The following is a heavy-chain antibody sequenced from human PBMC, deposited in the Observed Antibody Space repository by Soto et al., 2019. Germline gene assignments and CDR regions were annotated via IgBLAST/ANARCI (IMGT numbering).Heavy chain of an antibody. CDR2: VYHSGTT. V-gene: IGHV4-4*02. CDR3: ATRGPRRAFDI. Sequence: QVQLQESGPGLVKPSGTLSLTCAVSGGSISDNWWSWVRQPPGKGLEWIGEVYHSGTTYYNPSLKSRVTISLDKSASQISLTLNSVTAADTAVYYCATRGPRRAFDIWGQGTMVTVSS. CDR1: GGSISDNW. D-gene: IGHD5-12*01. J-gene: IGHJ3*02.